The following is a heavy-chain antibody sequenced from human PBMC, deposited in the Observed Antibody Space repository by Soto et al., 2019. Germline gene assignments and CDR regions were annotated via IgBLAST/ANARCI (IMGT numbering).Heavy chain of an antibody. J-gene: IGHJ5*02. CDR3: AKELRAYGSRGWFDP. CDR2: ISYDGSNK. CDR1: GFTFSNYS. D-gene: IGHD6-13*01. V-gene: IGHV3-30*18. Sequence: PAGTLSLTCAASGFTFSNYSMHCVRQAPAKGLEWVAVISYDGSNKYYADSVKGQFTISRDHSKNTLYLQMNSLRAEDTAVYYWAKELRAYGSRGWFDPWGQGTLVTVSS.